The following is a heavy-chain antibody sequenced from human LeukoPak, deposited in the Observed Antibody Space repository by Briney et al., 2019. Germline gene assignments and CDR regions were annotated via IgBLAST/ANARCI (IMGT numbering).Heavy chain of an antibody. Sequence: SETLSLTCTVSGGSISSSSYYWGWIRQPPGKGLEWLGSIYYSGSTYYNPSLKSRVTISVDTSKNQFSLKLSSVTAADTAVYYCAREEGYCSGGSCYSLYSSDWGQGTLVTVSS. V-gene: IGHV4-39*07. CDR3: AREEGYCSGGSCYSLYSSD. CDR1: GGSISSSSYY. J-gene: IGHJ4*02. D-gene: IGHD2-15*01. CDR2: IYYSGST.